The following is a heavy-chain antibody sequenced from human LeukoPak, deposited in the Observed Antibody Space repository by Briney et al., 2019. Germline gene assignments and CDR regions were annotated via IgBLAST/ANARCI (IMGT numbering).Heavy chain of an antibody. Sequence: PGGSLRLSCAASGFTFSSYGMNWVRQAPGKGLEWVSAISGSGGSTYYADSVKGRFTISRDNSKNTLYLQMNSLRAEDTAVYYCAKDSYYYYDSSGYYPSPFGYWGQGTLVTVSS. D-gene: IGHD3-22*01. CDR3: AKDSYYYYDSSGYYPSPFGY. CDR1: GFTFSSYG. J-gene: IGHJ4*02. V-gene: IGHV3-23*01. CDR2: ISGSGGST.